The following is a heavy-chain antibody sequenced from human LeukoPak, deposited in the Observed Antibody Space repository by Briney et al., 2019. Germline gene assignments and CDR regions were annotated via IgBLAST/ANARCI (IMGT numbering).Heavy chain of an antibody. CDR3: ARGLGSYFFMFGAFDI. Sequence: GASVKVSCKASGGTFSSYAISWVRQAPGQGLEWMGGIIPIFGTANYAQKFQGRVTITTDESTSTAYMELSSLRSEDTAVYYCARGLGSYFFMFGAFDIWAKGQWSPSLQ. CDR1: GGTFSSYA. J-gene: IGHJ3*02. V-gene: IGHV1-69*05. D-gene: IGHD1-26*01. CDR2: IIPIFGTA.